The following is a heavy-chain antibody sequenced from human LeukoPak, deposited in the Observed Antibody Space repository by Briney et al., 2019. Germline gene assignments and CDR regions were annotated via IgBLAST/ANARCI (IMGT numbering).Heavy chain of an antibody. D-gene: IGHD2-2*01. Sequence: GGSLRLSCAASGFTFSSYGMHWVRQAPGKGLEWVAFIRYDGSNKYYADSVKGRFTISRDNSKNTLYLQMNSLRAEDTAVYYCAREYCSSTSCSVDYWGQGTLVTVSS. V-gene: IGHV3-30*02. CDR1: GFTFSSYG. CDR2: IRYDGSNK. CDR3: AREYCSSTSCSVDY. J-gene: IGHJ4*02.